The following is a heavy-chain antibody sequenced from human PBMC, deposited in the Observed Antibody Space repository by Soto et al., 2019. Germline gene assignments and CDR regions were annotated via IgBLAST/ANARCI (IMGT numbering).Heavy chain of an antibody. Sequence: ASVKVSCKASGYTFTSHGISWVRQAPGQGLEWLGWISTYNSRTHYAQKVQGRVTMTTDTSTSTAYLDLRSLTFDDTAVYYCARARYCASPSCYKHYYYGMDTWGQGTTVTVSS. D-gene: IGHD2-2*02. CDR1: GYTFTSHG. CDR2: ISTYNSRT. J-gene: IGHJ6*02. V-gene: IGHV1-18*04. CDR3: ARARYCASPSCYKHYYYGMDT.